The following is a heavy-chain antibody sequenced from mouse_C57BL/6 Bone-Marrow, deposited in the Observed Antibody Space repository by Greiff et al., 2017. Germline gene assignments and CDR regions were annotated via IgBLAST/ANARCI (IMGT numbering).Heavy chain of an antibody. CDR2: IWTGGGT. Sequence: VQVVESGPGLVAPSQSLSITCTVSGFSLTSYAISWVRQPPGKGLEWLGVIWTGGGTNYNSALKSRLSISKDNSKSQVFLKMNSLQTDDTARYYCARNKGDGYSFYFDYWGQGTTLTVSS. CDR1: GFSLTSYA. CDR3: ARNKGDGYSFYFDY. V-gene: IGHV2-9-1*01. J-gene: IGHJ2*01. D-gene: IGHD2-3*01.